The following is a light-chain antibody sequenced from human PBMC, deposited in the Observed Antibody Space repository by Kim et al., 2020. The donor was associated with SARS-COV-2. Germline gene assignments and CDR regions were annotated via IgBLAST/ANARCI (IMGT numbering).Light chain of an antibody. V-gene: IGLV3-1*01. J-gene: IGLJ2*01. CDR2: QDN. Sequence: SVPPGQTASITCAGDRVGDKHSRWYQQKPGQSPVLVIYQDNKRPSGIPERFSGSNSGNTATLTISGTQAMDEADYYCQAWDSSTVVFGGGTQLTVL. CDR3: QAWDSSTVV. CDR1: RVGDKH.